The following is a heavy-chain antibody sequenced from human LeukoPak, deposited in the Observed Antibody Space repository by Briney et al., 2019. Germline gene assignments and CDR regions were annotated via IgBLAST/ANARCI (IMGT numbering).Heavy chain of an antibody. J-gene: IGHJ5*02. CDR2: IYYSGST. CDR1: GGAIRSRSYY. D-gene: IGHD3-22*01. Sequence: PSETLSLTCTVSGGAIRSRSYYWGCIRQPPGKGLEWIGSIYYSGSTYYNPSLKSRVTISVDTSKNQSSLKLSSLTRADTAVYYCARHVALITFDPWGEGALVTVSS. V-gene: IGHV4-39*01. CDR3: ARHVALITFDP.